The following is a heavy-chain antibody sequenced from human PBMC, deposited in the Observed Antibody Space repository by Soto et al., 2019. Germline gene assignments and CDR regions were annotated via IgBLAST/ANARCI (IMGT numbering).Heavy chain of an antibody. CDR1: GGPIRRAGNY. V-gene: IGHV4-31*03. Sequence: QVQLQESGPGLVKPSQTLTLTCTVSGGPIRRAGNYWTWIRQSPGKGLEWMGYIYYSGTTHYNPAPRGRVRISIDASKSQFPLRLPSVPAADSALYYCARVPWTYQPYFYYQGLDVWGLGTRVTVSS. CDR2: IYYSGTT. D-gene: IGHD5-12*01. J-gene: IGHJ6*02. CDR3: ARVPWTYQPYFYYQGLDV.